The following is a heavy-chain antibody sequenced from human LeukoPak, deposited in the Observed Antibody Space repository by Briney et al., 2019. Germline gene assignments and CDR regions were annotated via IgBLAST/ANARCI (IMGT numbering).Heavy chain of an antibody. V-gene: IGHV3-23*01. Sequence: PGGSLRLSCAASGFTFSSYAMSWVRQAPGKGLEWVSSISGSGGSTYYADSVKGRFTISRDNSKNTLYLKMNSLRAEDTAVYYCAKGSYNYYDSSGYFDYWGQGTLVTVSS. CDR1: GFTFSSYA. D-gene: IGHD3-22*01. J-gene: IGHJ4*02. CDR3: AKGSYNYYDSSGYFDY. CDR2: ISGSGGST.